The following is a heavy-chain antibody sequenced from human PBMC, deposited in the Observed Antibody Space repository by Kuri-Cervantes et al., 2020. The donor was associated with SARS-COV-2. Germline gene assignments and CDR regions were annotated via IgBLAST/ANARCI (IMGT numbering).Heavy chain of an antibody. Sequence: GGSLRLSCAASGFTVSSNYMSWVRQAPGKGLEWVSVIYSGGSTYYADSVKGRFTISRDNAKNSLYLQMNSLRAEDTAVYYCARDLRSGRNYFDYWGQGTLVTVSS. CDR1: GFTVSSNY. CDR2: IYSGGST. CDR3: ARDLRSGRNYFDY. J-gene: IGHJ4*02. D-gene: IGHD3-3*01. V-gene: IGHV3-53*01.